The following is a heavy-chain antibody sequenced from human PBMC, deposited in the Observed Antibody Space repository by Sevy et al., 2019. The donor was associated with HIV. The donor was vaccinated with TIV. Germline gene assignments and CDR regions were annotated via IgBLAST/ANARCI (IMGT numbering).Heavy chain of an antibody. CDR1: GYTLTKLS. J-gene: IGHJ5*02. D-gene: IGHD2-15*01. Sequence: ASVKVSCKVSGYTLTKLSIHWVRQAPGKGLEWMGHFDPQHGETIYAERFQGRVTITADTSIDTGYMERSRLTSEDTAVYYCATVGLRYFSGSSTYQGDWFDPWGQGTLVTVSS. CDR2: FDPQHGET. V-gene: IGHV1-24*01. CDR3: ATVGLRYFSGSSTYQGDWFDP.